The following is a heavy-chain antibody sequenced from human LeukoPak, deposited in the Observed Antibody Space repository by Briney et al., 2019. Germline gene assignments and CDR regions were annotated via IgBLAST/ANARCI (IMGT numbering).Heavy chain of an antibody. CDR2: INHSGST. CDR3: ARAPVLRYFDWLLSGVKPVGRDAFDI. J-gene: IGHJ3*02. D-gene: IGHD3-9*01. Sequence: SETLSLTCTVSGGSISSGGYYWSWIRQHPGKGLEWIGEINHSGSTNYNPSLKSRVTISVDTSKNQFSLKLSSVTAADTAVYYCARAPVLRYFDWLLSGVKPVGRDAFDIWGQGTMVTVSS. CDR1: GGSISSGGYY. V-gene: IGHV4-39*07.